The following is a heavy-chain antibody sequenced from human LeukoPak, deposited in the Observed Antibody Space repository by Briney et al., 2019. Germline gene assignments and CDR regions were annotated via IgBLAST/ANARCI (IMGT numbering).Heavy chain of an antibody. CDR2: IIDSGDIT. Sequence: HPGGSLRLSCAASGFTFSSYAMSWVPQAPGKGLEWVSGIIDSGDITYYANSVTGRFTISRGNSKNKLYLQLNSMRAEDTAVYYCAKLGGQEFYNYYVGVWGKGTTVAVSS. CDR1: GFTFSSYA. CDR3: AKLGGQEFYNYYVGV. V-gene: IGHV3-23*01. J-gene: IGHJ6*03. D-gene: IGHD3-16*01.